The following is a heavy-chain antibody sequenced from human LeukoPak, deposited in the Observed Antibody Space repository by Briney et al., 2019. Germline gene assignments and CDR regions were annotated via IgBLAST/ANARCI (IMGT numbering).Heavy chain of an antibody. D-gene: IGHD6-13*01. V-gene: IGHV3-30-3*01. J-gene: IGHJ3*02. CDR3: AREGAATDAFDI. CDR1: GFTFSSYA. Sequence: PGGSLRLSCAASGFTFSSYAMHWVRQAAGKGLEWVAVISYDGSNKYYADSVKGRFTISRDNSKNTLYLQMNSLRAEDTAVYYCAREGAATDAFDIWGQGTMVTVSS. CDR2: ISYDGSNK.